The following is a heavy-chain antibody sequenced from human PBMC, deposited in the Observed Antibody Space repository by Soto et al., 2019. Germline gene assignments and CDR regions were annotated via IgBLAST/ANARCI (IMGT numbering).Heavy chain of an antibody. J-gene: IGHJ4*02. Sequence: EVQLLESGGGLVQPGGSLRLSCAASGFTFSSYAMSWVRQAPGKGLEWVSAIRGSGGNTYYADSVKGRFTISRDNSKNTLYLQMNSLRAEDTAVYYCAKDLSGSGSYYPTFDYWGQGTLVTVSS. CDR2: IRGSGGNT. D-gene: IGHD3-10*01. CDR3: AKDLSGSGSYYPTFDY. V-gene: IGHV3-23*01. CDR1: GFTFSSYA.